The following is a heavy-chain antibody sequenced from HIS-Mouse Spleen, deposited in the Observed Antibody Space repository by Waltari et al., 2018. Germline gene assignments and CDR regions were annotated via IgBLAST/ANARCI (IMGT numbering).Heavy chain of an antibody. D-gene: IGHD1-26*01. CDR3: ARGASGSYYLVSVSDY. Sequence: EVQLVESGGGLVQPGGSLRLLCAASGFTFISFSITWVRQAPGKGLEWVSYISSSSSTIYYADSVKGRFTISRDNAKNSLYLQMNSLRAEDTAVYYCARGASGSYYLVSVSDYWGQGTLVTVSS. CDR2: ISSSSSTI. CDR1: GFTFISFS. V-gene: IGHV3-48*01. J-gene: IGHJ4*02.